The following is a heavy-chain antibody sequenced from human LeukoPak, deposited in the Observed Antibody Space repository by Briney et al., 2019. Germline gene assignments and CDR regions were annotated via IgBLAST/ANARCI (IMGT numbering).Heavy chain of an antibody. CDR3: ATNYYGSGNTYYYGMDV. Sequence: SETLSLTCTVSGGSISSYYWSWIRQPPEKGLEWIGYIYYSGNTNYNPSLKSRVTISVDTSKNQFSLKLSSVTAADTAVYYCATNYYGSGNTYYYGMDVWGQGTTVTVSS. CDR1: GGSISSYY. J-gene: IGHJ6*02. CDR2: IYYSGNT. V-gene: IGHV4-59*01. D-gene: IGHD3-10*01.